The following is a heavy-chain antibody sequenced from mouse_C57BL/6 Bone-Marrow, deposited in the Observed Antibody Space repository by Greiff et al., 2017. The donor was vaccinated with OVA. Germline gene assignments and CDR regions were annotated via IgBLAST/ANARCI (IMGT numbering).Heavy chain of an antibody. J-gene: IGHJ2*01. D-gene: IGHD1-1*01. V-gene: IGHV1-81*01. CDR3: ARRIWTTVAFDY. CDR2: IYPRSGNT. CDR1: GYTFTSYG. Sequence: VQLQESGAELARPGASVKLSCKASGYTFTSYGISWVKQRTGQGLEWIGEIYPRSGNTYYNEKFKGKATLTADKSSSTAYMELRSLTSEDSAVYFCARRIWTTVAFDYWGQGTTLTVSS.